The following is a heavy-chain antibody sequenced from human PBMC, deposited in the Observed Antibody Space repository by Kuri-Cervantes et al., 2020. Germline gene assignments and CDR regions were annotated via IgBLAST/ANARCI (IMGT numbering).Heavy chain of an antibody. Sequence: ASVKVSCKASGYTFTGYYLHWVRQAPGQGLEWMGWISPNSGGTNFAQRFQGRVTMTRDTSISTAYMELSRLRSDDTAVYYSARGFDCTNGVCYIGGIDYWGQGTLVTVSS. J-gene: IGHJ4*02. V-gene: IGHV1-2*02. CDR3: ARGFDCTNGVCYIGGIDY. CDR2: ISPNSGGT. CDR1: GYTFTGYY. D-gene: IGHD2-8*01.